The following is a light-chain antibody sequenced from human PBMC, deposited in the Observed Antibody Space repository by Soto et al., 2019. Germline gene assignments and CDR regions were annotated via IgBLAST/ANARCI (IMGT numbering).Light chain of an antibody. V-gene: IGKV3-11*01. Sequence: EIGLTQSPATVSLTPGERATLSCRASQSVRTYLAWYQQRPGQAPKLLISDASNRATGIPARFSGSGSGTDFTLTISSLETEDSAVYYCQQRSNWPPTFGGGTKV. CDR1: QSVRTY. CDR3: QQRSNWPPT. CDR2: DAS. J-gene: IGKJ4*01.